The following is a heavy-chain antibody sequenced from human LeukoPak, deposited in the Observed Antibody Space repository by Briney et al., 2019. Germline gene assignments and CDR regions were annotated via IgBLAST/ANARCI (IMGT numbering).Heavy chain of an antibody. CDR2: ISANNGNT. Sequence: ASVKVSCKASGYTFTSYDINWGRQAPGQGLEWIGWISANNGNTNYAQTLQGRVTMTTDTSTSTAYMELSSLRSEDTAVYYCARGGQYYDFWSGDYRDDSWFDPWGQGTLVTVST. CDR1: GYTFTSYD. J-gene: IGHJ5*02. D-gene: IGHD3-3*01. V-gene: IGHV1-18*01. CDR3: ARGGQYYDFWSGDYRDDSWFDP.